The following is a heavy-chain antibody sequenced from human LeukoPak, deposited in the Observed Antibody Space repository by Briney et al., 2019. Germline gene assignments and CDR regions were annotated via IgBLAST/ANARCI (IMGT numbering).Heavy chain of an antibody. CDR2: INQDGTEK. V-gene: IGHV3-7*01. J-gene: IGHJ4*02. Sequence: GESLRLSCAASGFTFTTYWMSWVRQLPGKGLEWVANINQDGTEKYYVDSVKGRFTISRDNAKNSLDLQMNSLRVEDTAIYYCVKVAKYYYGSETYYFFEYWGQGTPVTASS. D-gene: IGHD3-10*01. CDR3: VKVAKYYYGSETYYFFEY. CDR1: GFTFTTYW.